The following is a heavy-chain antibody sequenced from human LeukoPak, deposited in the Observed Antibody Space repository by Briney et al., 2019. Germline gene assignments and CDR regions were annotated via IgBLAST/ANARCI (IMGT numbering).Heavy chain of an antibody. Sequence: GGSLRLSCAASGFTFRNYAMTWVRQAPGKGLDWVALIGARNGRTYYADPVKGRFTISRDNFKNTLYLQMNSLRAEDTAIYYCAKGLYDYALDVWGQGTAVTVSS. CDR3: AKGLYDYALDV. CDR2: IGARNGRT. V-gene: IGHV3-23*01. J-gene: IGHJ6*02. CDR1: GFTFRNYA.